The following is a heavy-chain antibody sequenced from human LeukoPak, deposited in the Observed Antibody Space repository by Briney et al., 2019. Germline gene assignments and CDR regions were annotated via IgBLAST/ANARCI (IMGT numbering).Heavy chain of an antibody. J-gene: IGHJ3*02. CDR3: ARHSNSMVRGVGDAFDI. CDR1: GGSISSYY. CDR2: IYYSGST. V-gene: IGHV4-59*08. Sequence: SETLSLTCTVSGGSISSYYWSWIRQPPGKGLEWIGYIYYSGSTNYNPSLKSRVTISVDTSKNQFSLKLSSVTAADTAVYYCARHSNSMVRGVGDAFDIWGQGQWSPSLQ. D-gene: IGHD3-10*01.